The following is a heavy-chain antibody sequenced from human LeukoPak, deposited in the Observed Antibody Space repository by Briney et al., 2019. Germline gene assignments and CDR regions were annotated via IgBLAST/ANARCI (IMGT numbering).Heavy chain of an antibody. V-gene: IGHV1-69*13. Sequence: SVKVSCKASGYTFTSYAISWVRQAPGQGLEWMGGIIPIFGTANYAQKFQGRVTITADESTSTAYMELSSLRSEDTAVYYCARGYCSSTSCPRGENYYYMDVWGKGTTVTVSS. D-gene: IGHD2-2*01. J-gene: IGHJ6*03. CDR2: IIPIFGTA. CDR1: GYTFTSYA. CDR3: ARGYCSSTSCPRGENYYYMDV.